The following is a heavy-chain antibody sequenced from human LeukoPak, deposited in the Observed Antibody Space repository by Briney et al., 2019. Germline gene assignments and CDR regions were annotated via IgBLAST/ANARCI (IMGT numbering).Heavy chain of an antibody. CDR3: ARNYYFDY. Sequence: SETLSLTCTVSGGSISSDSYYWRWIRQHPGQGLEWIGYIYYSGSTYYNPSLKSRVTISVDTSKNQFSLKLSSVTAADTAVYYCARNYYFDYWGQGTLVTVSS. CDR1: GGSISSDSYY. CDR2: IYYSGST. V-gene: IGHV4-31*03. J-gene: IGHJ4*02.